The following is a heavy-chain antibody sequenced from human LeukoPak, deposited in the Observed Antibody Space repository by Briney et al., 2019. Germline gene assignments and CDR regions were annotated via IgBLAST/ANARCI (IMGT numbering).Heavy chain of an antibody. CDR3: TTDHIAVAGTAYYFDY. J-gene: IGHJ4*02. D-gene: IGHD6-19*01. CDR2: IKSKTDGGTT. CDR1: GFTFSNAW. V-gene: IGHV3-15*01. Sequence: GGSLRLSRAASGFTFSNAWMSWVRQAPGKGLEWVGRIKSKTDGGTTDYAAPVKGRFTISRDDSKNTLYLQMNSLKTEDTAVYYCTTDHIAVAGTAYYFDYWGQGTLVTVSS.